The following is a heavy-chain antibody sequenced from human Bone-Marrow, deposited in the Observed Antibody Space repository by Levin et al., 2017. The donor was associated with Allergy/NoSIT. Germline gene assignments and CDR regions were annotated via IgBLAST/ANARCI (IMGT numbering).Heavy chain of an antibody. CDR1: GFTFRNYW. Sequence: GGSLRLSCAGSGFTFRNYWMSWVRQGPGKGLEWVANIKDDGSEEYYADSVKGRFTISRDNAENSLYLQVNSLRAEDTAVYYCGKDMAVWGKGTTDTVSA. CDR2: IKDDGSEE. V-gene: IGHV3-7*01. J-gene: IGHJ6*04. CDR3: GKDMAV.